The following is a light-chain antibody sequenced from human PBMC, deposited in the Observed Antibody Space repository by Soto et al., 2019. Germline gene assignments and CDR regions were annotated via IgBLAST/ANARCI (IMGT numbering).Light chain of an antibody. Sequence: EIVLTQSPGTLSLSPGERSSLSCRTSQSVSNNYLAWYQQKPGQAPRLLIYGASSRATGIPDRFSGSGSGTDFTLTIRRLEPEDFAVYYCKQRQSWPLTFGGGTKVDIK. V-gene: IGKV3-20*01. J-gene: IGKJ4*01. CDR3: KQRQSWPLT. CDR2: GAS. CDR1: QSVSNNY.